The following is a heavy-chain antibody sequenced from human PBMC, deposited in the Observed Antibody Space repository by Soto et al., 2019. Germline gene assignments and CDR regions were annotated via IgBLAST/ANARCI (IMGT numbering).Heavy chain of an antibody. D-gene: IGHD3-22*01. CDR2: ISAYNGNT. CDR3: ARVYSSGYPYDAFAI. CDR1: GYAFTSYG. V-gene: IGHV1-18*01. J-gene: IGHJ3*02. Sequence: ASVKVSCKASGYAFTSYGISWVRQAPGQGLEWMGWISAYNGNTNYAQKLQGRVTMTTDTSTSTAYMELRSLRSDDTAVYYCARVYSSGYPYDAFAIWGQGTMVTVSS.